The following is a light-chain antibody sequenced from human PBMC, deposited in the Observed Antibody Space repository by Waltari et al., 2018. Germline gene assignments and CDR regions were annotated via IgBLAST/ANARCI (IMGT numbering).Light chain of an antibody. Sequence: EIVLTQSPGTLSLSPGERVTLSCRASQSVSRSLAWYQQKPGQAPRLLIYAASSRVTGIPGRVSGSGSGTDFSLTISRLEPEDFAVYYCQHYVRLPATFGQGTKVEI. J-gene: IGKJ1*01. V-gene: IGKV3-20*01. CDR2: AAS. CDR3: QHYVRLPAT. CDR1: QSVSRS.